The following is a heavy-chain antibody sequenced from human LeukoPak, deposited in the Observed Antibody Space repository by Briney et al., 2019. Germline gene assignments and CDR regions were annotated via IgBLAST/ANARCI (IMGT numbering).Heavy chain of an antibody. V-gene: IGHV1-24*01. CDR2: FYPEDGET. Sequence: ASETVSCKVSGYTLTELSMHWVRQAPGKGLEWMGGFYPEDGETIYAQKFQGRVTMTEDTSTDTAYMDLSSLRPEDTAVYYCATSPYSSSSWRRGTVVSVS. CDR3: ATSPYSSSS. D-gene: IGHD6-13*01. J-gene: IGHJ4*02. CDR1: GYTLTELS.